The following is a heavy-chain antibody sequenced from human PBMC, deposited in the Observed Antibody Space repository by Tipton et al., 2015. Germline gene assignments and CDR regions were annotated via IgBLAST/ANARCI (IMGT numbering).Heavy chain of an antibody. CDR1: GFTFNSYG. D-gene: IGHD1-26*01. J-gene: IGHJ3*01. Sequence: SLRLSCAASGFTFNSYGKNWVRQAPGKGLEWVSGIRSNGDRTYYAGSVKGRFTISRDNSKNTLSLQMNSLRAEDTAVYYCAKVVRSGIGSPLAFEVWGQGTMVTVSS. CDR3: AKVVRSGIGSPLAFEV. CDR2: IRSNGDRT. V-gene: IGHV3-23*01.